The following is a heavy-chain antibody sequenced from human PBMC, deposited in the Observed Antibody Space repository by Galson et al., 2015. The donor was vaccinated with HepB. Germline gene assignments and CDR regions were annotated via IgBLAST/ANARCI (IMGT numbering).Heavy chain of an antibody. V-gene: IGHV4-39*07. CDR3: ARGCSGGSCSGAFDI. D-gene: IGHD2-15*01. Sequence: ETLSLTCTVSGGSISSSSYFWGWIRQPPGKGLEWIGSIYYSENTYYNPSLKSRVTISVDTSKSQFSLELSSVTAADTAVYYCARGCSGGSCSGAFDIWGQGTVVTVSS. J-gene: IGHJ3*02. CDR2: IYYSENT. CDR1: GGSISSSSYF.